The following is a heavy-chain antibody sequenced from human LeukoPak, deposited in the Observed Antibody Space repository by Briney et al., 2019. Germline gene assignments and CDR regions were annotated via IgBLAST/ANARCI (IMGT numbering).Heavy chain of an antibody. Sequence: GGSLRLSCAASGFTVSSNYMSWVRQAPGKGLEWVSVIYSGGSTCYADSVKGRFTFSRDNSKNTLYLQMNSLRAEDTAVYYCARYSSSWPDFDYWGQGTLVTVSS. D-gene: IGHD6-13*01. CDR2: IYSGGST. V-gene: IGHV3-66*01. CDR1: GFTVSSNY. J-gene: IGHJ4*02. CDR3: ARYSSSWPDFDY.